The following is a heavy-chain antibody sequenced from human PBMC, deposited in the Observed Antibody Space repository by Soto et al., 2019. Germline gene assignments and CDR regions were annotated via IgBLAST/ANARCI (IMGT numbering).Heavy chain of an antibody. Sequence: ASVEVSCNASGYTFTSYAIHWVRQATGQRLEWMGWINAGNGNTKYSQKFQGRVTITRDTSASTAYMELSSMRSEDTAVYYCSRGSFLGYCSSTSCYTPAFDIWGQGTMVTVSS. CDR1: GYTFTSYA. CDR3: SRGSFLGYCSSTSCYTPAFDI. CDR2: INAGNGNT. V-gene: IGHV1-3*01. D-gene: IGHD2-2*02. J-gene: IGHJ3*02.